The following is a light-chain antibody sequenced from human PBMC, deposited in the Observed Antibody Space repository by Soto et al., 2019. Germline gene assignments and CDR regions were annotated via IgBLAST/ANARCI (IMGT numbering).Light chain of an antibody. J-gene: IGLJ3*02. Sequence: QSALTQPASVSGSPGQSITISCTGTSSDVGGYDYVSWYRQHPGKAPNLIIHDVTNRPSGVSSRFSGSKSGNTASLTISGLQPEDEADYYCSSYTTSGTLPWVFGGGTKLTVL. V-gene: IGLV2-14*03. CDR3: SSYTTSGTLPWV. CDR2: DVT. CDR1: SSDVGGYDY.